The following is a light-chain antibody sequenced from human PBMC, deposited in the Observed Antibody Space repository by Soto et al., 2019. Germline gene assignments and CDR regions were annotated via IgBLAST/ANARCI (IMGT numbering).Light chain of an antibody. CDR1: QSISSY. CDR2: AAS. CDR3: LQLYNFSWT. J-gene: IGKJ1*01. V-gene: IGKV1-39*01. Sequence: SLSASVGERVTITCRASQSISSYLNWYQQKPGKAPKLLIYAASSLQSGVPSRFSVIGSGTDFTLTISRLKNEDFATYDCLQLYNFSWTFGQGTKVDI.